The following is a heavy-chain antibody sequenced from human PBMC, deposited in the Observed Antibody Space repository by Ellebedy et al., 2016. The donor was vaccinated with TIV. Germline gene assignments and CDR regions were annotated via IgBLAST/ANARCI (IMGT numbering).Heavy chain of an antibody. CDR2: VNHSGDI. J-gene: IGHJ5*01. CDR3: ARGRFDS. CDR1: GGSFSGYF. Sequence: SETLSLTXAVYGGSFSGYFWSWIRQPPGKGLEWIGEVNHSGDINYNPSLKSRVTISVDTSKNQFSLKLSSVTAADTAVYYCARGRFDSWGQGTLVTVSS. V-gene: IGHV4-34*01.